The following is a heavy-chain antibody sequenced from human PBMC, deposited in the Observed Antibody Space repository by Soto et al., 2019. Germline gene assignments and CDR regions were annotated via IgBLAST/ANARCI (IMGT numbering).Heavy chain of an antibody. CDR2: IYPGDSDT. D-gene: IGHD6-13*01. CDR3: ARHIFAAVPNDWFDP. CDR1: GYSFTSYW. Sequence: GESLKISCKGSGYSFTSYWIGWVRQMPGKGLEWMGIIYPGDSDTRYSPSFQGQVTISADKSISTAYLQWSSLKASDTAMYYCARHIFAAVPNDWFDPWGQGTLVTVSS. V-gene: IGHV5-51*01. J-gene: IGHJ5*02.